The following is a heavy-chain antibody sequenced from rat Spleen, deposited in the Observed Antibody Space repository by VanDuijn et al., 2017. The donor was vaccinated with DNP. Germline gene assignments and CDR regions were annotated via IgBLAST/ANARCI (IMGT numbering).Heavy chain of an antibody. Sequence: EVQLQESGPGLVRPSQSLSLTCSVTDYSITSSHRWNWIRKFPENKLEWMGYINNAGSTNYNPSLKSRIPVTRDKSKNQLFLQVDSVTTEDTATYHCVRWPGYNPPYAMDAWGQGTSVTVSS. CDR3: VRWPGYNPPYAMDA. CDR1: DYSITSSHR. D-gene: IGHD1-4*01. V-gene: IGHV3-3*01. J-gene: IGHJ4*01. CDR2: INNAGST.